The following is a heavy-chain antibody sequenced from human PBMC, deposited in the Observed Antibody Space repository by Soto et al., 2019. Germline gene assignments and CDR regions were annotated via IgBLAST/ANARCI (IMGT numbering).Heavy chain of an antibody. J-gene: IGHJ6*02. CDR1: GYTFTTYD. CDR2: MDPNSGST. CDR3: ARKESMYYDFWSGYSRTKYYYGMDV. Sequence: ASVKVSCKASGYTFTTYDINWVRQAPGQGLEWLGWMDPNSGSTGYAQNFQGRITMTRNISRNTAHMELSSLRSEDTAVYYCARKESMYYDFWSGYSRTKYYYGMDVWGQGTTVTVSS. D-gene: IGHD3-3*01. V-gene: IGHV1-8*01.